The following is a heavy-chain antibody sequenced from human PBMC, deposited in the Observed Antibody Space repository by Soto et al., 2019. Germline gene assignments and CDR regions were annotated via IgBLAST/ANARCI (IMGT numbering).Heavy chain of an antibody. CDR1: GGTFSSYA. Sequence: SVKVSCKASGGTFSSYAISWVRQAPGQGLEWMGGIIPIFGTANYAQKFQGRVTITADESTSTAYMELSSLRSEDTAVYYCARSPVEVVAATYWFDPWGQGTLVTVSS. J-gene: IGHJ5*02. V-gene: IGHV1-69*13. CDR3: ARSPVEVVAATYWFDP. CDR2: IIPIFGTA. D-gene: IGHD2-15*01.